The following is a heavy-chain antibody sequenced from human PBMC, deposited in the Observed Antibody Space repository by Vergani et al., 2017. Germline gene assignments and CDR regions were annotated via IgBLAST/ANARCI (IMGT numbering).Heavy chain of an antibody. J-gene: IGHJ4*02. Sequence: QLQLQESGSGLVKPSQTLSLTCAVSGGSISSGGYSWSWIRQPPGKGLEWIGYIYHSGSTYYNPSLKSRVTISVDTSKNQFSLKLSSVTAADTAVYYCARDRTAGSWYGLFYWGQGTLVTVSS. D-gene: IGHD6-13*01. CDR3: ARDRTAGSWYGLFY. CDR2: IYHSGST. CDR1: GGSISSGGYS. V-gene: IGHV4-30-2*05.